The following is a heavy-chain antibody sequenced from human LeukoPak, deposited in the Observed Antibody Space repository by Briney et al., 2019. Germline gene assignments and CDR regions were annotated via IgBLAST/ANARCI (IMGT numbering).Heavy chain of an antibody. CDR3: PRSPLYGMDV. CDR1: GFTFSNYW. Sequence: GGSLRLSCVGSGFTFSNYWMTWVRQAPGKGLEWVANIKQDGSEKYYGDSVKGRFTISRDNAKNSLYLQMNSLRVEDTAVYYCPRSPLYGMDVWGQGTTVTVAS. CDR2: IKQDGSEK. V-gene: IGHV3-7*01. J-gene: IGHJ6*02.